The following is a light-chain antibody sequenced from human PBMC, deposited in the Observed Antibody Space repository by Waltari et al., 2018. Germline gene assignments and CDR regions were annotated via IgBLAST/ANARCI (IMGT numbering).Light chain of an antibody. V-gene: IGKV2D-29*01. J-gene: IGKJ4*01. CDR3: MQNIQIPVS. CDR1: QSLLHSDGKTH. CDR2: EVS. Sequence: DIVMTQTPLSLSVTPGQAASISCKSSQSLLHSDGKTHLYWYLQKPGQPPQLLIDEVSNRFSGVPERFSGGGSGTDFTLKSSRVEAEDVGLYYCMQNIQIPVSFGGGTKVEIK.